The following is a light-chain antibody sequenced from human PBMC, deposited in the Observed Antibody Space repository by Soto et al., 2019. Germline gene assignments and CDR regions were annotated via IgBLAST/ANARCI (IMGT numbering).Light chain of an antibody. J-gene: IGKJ5*01. Sequence: EIVMTQSPVTLSVSPGERATLSCRASQSVSGNLAWYQQKPGQAPRLLIYGASTRATGLPARFSCSGSGTEFTLTISSLQSEDFAVYYCQQYNDWPTITFGQGTRLEIK. CDR2: GAS. CDR1: QSVSGN. V-gene: IGKV3-15*01. CDR3: QQYNDWPTIT.